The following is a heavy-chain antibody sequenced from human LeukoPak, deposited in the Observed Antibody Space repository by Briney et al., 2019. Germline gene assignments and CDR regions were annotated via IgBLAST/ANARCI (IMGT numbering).Heavy chain of an antibody. Sequence: ASVKVSCKASGYTFTSYDINWVRQATGQGLEWMGWMNPNSGNTGYAQKFQDRVTMTRNTSISTAYMELSSLRSEDTAVYYCAKTDTNYGGYVDYWGQGTMVTVSS. CDR3: AKTDTNYGGYVDY. J-gene: IGHJ4*02. CDR1: GYTFTSYD. D-gene: IGHD2-21*01. V-gene: IGHV1-8*01. CDR2: MNPNSGNT.